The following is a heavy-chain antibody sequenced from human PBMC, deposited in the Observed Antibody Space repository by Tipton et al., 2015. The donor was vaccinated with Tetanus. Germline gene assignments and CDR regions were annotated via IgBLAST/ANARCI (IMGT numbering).Heavy chain of an antibody. D-gene: IGHD5-24*01. V-gene: IGHV4-4*07. CDR3: ARGITDGYNRRLDY. CDR1: RGPISSYY. CDR2: ISNGNP. J-gene: IGHJ4*02. Sequence: GLVKPSETLSLTCTVSRGPISSYYWSWIRQPAGKGLEWIGHISNGNPDYTPSLKNRVTPSVDTSKNEFSLTLRSVTAADTGIYYCARGITDGYNRRLDYWGQGTLVAVSP.